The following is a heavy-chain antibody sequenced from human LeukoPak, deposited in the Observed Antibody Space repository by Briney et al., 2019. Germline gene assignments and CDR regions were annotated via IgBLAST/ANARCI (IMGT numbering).Heavy chain of an antibody. CDR2: MYYSGST. CDR3: ARPYYYDSRIDP. CDR1: GGSISSGDYY. V-gene: IGHV4-30-4*01. D-gene: IGHD3-22*01. Sequence: SQTLSLTCTVSGGSISSGDYYWSWLRQPPGKGLEWVGYMYYSGSTYYNPSLKSRVTISVDTSKNQFSLQLSSVTAADTAVYYCARPYYYDSRIDPWGQGTLVTVSS. J-gene: IGHJ5*02.